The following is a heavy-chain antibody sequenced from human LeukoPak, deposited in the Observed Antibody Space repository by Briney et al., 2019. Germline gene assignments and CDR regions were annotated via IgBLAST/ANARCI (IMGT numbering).Heavy chain of an antibody. Sequence: SVKVSCKASGGTFSSYAISWVRQAPGQGLEWMGRIIPIFGTANYAQTFQGRVTITTDESTSTTYMELSSLRSEDTAVYYCATKTTVTTARAEYFQHWGQGTLVTVSS. D-gene: IGHD4-17*01. CDR3: ATKTTVTTARAEYFQH. V-gene: IGHV1-69*05. J-gene: IGHJ1*01. CDR2: IIPIFGTA. CDR1: GGTFSSYA.